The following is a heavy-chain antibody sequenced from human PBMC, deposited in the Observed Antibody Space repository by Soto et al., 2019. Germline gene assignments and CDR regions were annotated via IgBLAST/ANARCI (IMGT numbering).Heavy chain of an antibody. D-gene: IGHD5-18*01. V-gene: IGHV3-43*01. CDR1: GFTFDDYT. CDR2: ISWDGGST. Sequence: GGSLRLSCAASGFTFDDYTMHWVRQAPGKGLEWVSLISWDGGSTYYADSVKGRFTISRDNSKNSLYLQMNSLRTEDTALYYCAKDMSEGHSYGFDYWGQGTLVTVSS. CDR3: AKDMSEGHSYGFDY. J-gene: IGHJ4*02.